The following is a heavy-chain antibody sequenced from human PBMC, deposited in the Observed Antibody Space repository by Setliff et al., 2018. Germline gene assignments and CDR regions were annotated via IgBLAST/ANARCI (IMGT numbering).Heavy chain of an antibody. V-gene: IGHV4-4*02. CDR1: GASINSLSW. CDR3: AREVPRWELTRGYYYYYMDV. J-gene: IGHJ6*03. D-gene: IGHD1-26*01. Sequence: PSETLSLTCAVSGASINSLSWWSWVRQPPGKGPEWIGKIYHDGNNNNHPSVHYSPSLKSRLTLSVDTSKNQFSLKLTSVTAADTAVYYCAREVPRWELTRGYYYYYMDVWGKGTTVTVSS. CDR2: IYHDGNN.